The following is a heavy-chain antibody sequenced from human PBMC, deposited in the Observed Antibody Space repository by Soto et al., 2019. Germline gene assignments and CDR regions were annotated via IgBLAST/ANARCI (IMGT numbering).Heavy chain of an antibody. J-gene: IGHJ4*02. V-gene: IGHV3-15*01. CDR3: NTATTPVSYFDY. CDR1: GFTFSNAW. Sequence: PGGSLRLSCAASGFTFSNAWMSWVRQAPGKGLEWVGRIKSKTDGGTTDYAAPVKGRFTISRDDSKNTLYLQMNSLKTEDTAVYYCNTATTPVSYFDYWGQGTLVTVSS. CDR2: IKSKTDGGTT. D-gene: IGHD1-1*01.